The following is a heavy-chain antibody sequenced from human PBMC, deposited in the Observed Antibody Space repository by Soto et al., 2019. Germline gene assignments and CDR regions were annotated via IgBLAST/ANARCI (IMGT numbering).Heavy chain of an antibody. J-gene: IGHJ5*02. CDR3: ARHRVGVVAATLDWFDP. CDR1: GGSISSSSYY. Sequence: SETLSLTCTVSGGSISSSSYYWGWIRQPPGKGLEWIGSIYYSGSTYYNPSLKSRVTISVDTSKNQFSLKLSSVTAADTAVYYCARHRVGVVAATLDWFDPWGQGTLVTVSS. V-gene: IGHV4-39*01. CDR2: IYYSGST. D-gene: IGHD2-15*01.